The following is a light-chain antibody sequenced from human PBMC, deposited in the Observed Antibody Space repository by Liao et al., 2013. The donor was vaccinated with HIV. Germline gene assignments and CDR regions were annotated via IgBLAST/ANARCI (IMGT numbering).Light chain of an antibody. CDR1: KLGDKY. Sequence: SYELTQPPSVSVSPGQTASITCSGDKLGDKYACWYQQKPGQAPVLVIYYDSDRPSGIPERVSGSNSGNTATLTISRVEAGDEADYYCQVWDSSSDHPVFGGGTKLTVL. CDR2: YDS. V-gene: IGLV3-1*01. CDR3: QVWDSSSDHPV. J-gene: IGLJ3*02.